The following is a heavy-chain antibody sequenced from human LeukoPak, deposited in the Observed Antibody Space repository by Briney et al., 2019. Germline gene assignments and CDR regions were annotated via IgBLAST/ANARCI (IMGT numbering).Heavy chain of an antibody. CDR1: GFTFSNYA. J-gene: IGHJ4*02. D-gene: IGHD2-21*01. CDR3: VNSLGGKDN. Sequence: TGGSLRLSCAASGFTFSNYAMNWVRHAPGKGLVGVSRINSDGSSTSYADSVKGRFTISRDNAKNTLYLQMNSLRAEDTAVYYCVNSLGGKDNWGQGTLVTVSS. CDR2: INSDGSST. V-gene: IGHV3-74*01.